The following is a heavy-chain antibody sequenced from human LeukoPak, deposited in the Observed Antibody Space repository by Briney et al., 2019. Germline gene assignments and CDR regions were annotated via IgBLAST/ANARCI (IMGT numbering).Heavy chain of an antibody. CDR2: IIPIFGTA. Sequence: ASVKVSCKASGGTFSSYAISWVRQAPGQGLEWMGGIIPIFGTANYAQKFQGRVTITADESTSTAYMELSSLRSEDTAVYYCARAEYYYDSSGYPPNRGEGTLGNGPS. J-gene: IGHJ4*01. V-gene: IGHV1-69*13. CDR3: ARAEYYYDSSGYPPN. CDR1: GGTFSSYA. D-gene: IGHD3-22*01.